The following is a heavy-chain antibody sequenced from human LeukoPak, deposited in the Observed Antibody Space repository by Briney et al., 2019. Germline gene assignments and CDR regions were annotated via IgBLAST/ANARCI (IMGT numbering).Heavy chain of an antibody. CDR3: AREGVGSSGYYPFDY. CDR1: ADSIINYY. Sequence: PSETLSLTCTASADSIINYYWSWIRQPPGKGLEWIGYIYYIGTTKYNPSLKSRVTISIDTSKNQFSLKLSSVTAADTAVYYCAREGVGSSGYYPFDYWGQGILVTVSS. J-gene: IGHJ4*02. D-gene: IGHD3-22*01. V-gene: IGHV4-59*13. CDR2: IYYIGTT.